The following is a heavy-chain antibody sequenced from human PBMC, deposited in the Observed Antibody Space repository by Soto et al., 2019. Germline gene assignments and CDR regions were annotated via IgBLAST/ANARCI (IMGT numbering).Heavy chain of an antibody. V-gene: IGHV3-33*01. CDR2: IWHDGSDT. CDR3: VRDPVALRNRVRVGYFNL. Sequence: QVKLVESGGGVVQPGRSLRLSCAASGFVFTTYGMHWVRQAPGKGLEWVGVIWHDGSDTFYADALKGRFTISRDNSKNTLFLQMASLTVEDTAVYYRVRDPVALRNRVRVGYFNLWGRGTQVTVSS. CDR1: GFVFTTYG. D-gene: IGHD1-26*01. J-gene: IGHJ2*01.